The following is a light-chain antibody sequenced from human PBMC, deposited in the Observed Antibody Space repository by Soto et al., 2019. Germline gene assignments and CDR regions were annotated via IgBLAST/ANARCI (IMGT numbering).Light chain of an antibody. V-gene: IGLV2-23*02. Sequence: QAVLTQPASVSGSPGQSITISCTGTSSDVGSYDLVSWYQHHSGKAPKIIIYEVNKRPSGISDRISGSKSGNTASLTISGLQAEDEADYFCCSFVRTNGLLFGGGTKLTVL. J-gene: IGLJ2*01. CDR3: CSFVRTNGLL. CDR1: SSDVGSYDL. CDR2: EVN.